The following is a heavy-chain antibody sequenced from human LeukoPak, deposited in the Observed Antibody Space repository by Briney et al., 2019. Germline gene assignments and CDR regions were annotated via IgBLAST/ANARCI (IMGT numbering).Heavy chain of an antibody. CDR1: GFTFSSYS. V-gene: IGHV3-21*01. CDR3: ARDTPLEWSTPFYYGMDV. J-gene: IGHJ6*01. CDR2: ISSSSSYI. D-gene: IGHD3-3*01. Sequence: PGRSLRLSCAASGFTFSSYSMNWVRQAPGKGLEWVSSISSSSSYIYYADSVKGRFTISRDNAKNSLYLQMNSLRAEDTAVYYCARDTPLEWSTPFYYGMDVWGPRDHGHRLL.